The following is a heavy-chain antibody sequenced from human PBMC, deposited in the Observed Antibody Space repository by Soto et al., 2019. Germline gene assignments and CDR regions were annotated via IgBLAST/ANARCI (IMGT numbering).Heavy chain of an antibody. V-gene: IGHV4-34*01. CDR3: ARGGYFDS. J-gene: IGHJ4*02. D-gene: IGHD6-13*01. CDR1: GGSFSGYF. CDR2: INHSGRT. Sequence: SETLSLTCVVYGGSFSGYFWSWIRQSPGRGLEWIGEINHSGRTNYNPSLKSRVSISVDTSNNQFSLKMSSVTAADTAVYYCARGGYFDSWGQGTLVTVSS.